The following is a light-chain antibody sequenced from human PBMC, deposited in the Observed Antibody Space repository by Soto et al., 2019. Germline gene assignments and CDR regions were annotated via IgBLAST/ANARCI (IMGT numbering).Light chain of an antibody. CDR1: SSGVGGYNY. CDR3: SSYTSSSTLLYV. J-gene: IGLJ1*01. V-gene: IGLV2-14*01. CDR2: EVS. Sequence: QSVLTQPASVSGSPGQSITISCTGTSSGVGGYNYVSWYQQHPGKAPKLMSYEVSNRLSGVSNRLSGSKSGNTASLTISGLQVEDEADYYCSSYTSSSTLLYVFGTGTKVTVL.